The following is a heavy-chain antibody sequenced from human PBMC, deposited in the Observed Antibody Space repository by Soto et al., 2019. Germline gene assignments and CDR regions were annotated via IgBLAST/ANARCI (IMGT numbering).Heavy chain of an antibody. CDR1: GGSISSGGYY. Sequence: QVQLQESGPGLVKPSQTLSLTCTVSGGSISSGGYYWSWIRQHPGKGLEWIGYIYYSGSTYYNPSLKSRVTISVDTSKNQFSLKLSSVTAADTAVYYCALGGIGGYLHDAFDIWGQGTMVTVSS. J-gene: IGHJ3*02. CDR2: IYYSGST. D-gene: IGHD5-18*01. V-gene: IGHV4-31*03. CDR3: ALGGIGGYLHDAFDI.